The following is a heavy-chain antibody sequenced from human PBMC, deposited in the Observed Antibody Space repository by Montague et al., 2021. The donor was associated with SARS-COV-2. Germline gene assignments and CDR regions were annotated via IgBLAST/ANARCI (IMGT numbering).Heavy chain of an antibody. CDR2: FDYKGDT. J-gene: IGHJ3*01. CDR3: ARGWAFDP. CDR1: GGTQGQN. V-gene: IGHV4-59*08. D-gene: IGHD6-19*01. Sequence: SETLSLTCTRQCGGTQGQNGRANVRTPVTRLDCMPYFDYKGDTKYNPSLQSRVTISIDTSENQFSLRLNSVTAADTAVYFCARGWAFDPWGQGRLVTVSS.